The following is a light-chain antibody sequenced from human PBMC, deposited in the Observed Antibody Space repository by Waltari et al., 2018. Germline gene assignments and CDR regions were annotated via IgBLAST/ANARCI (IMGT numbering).Light chain of an antibody. V-gene: IGKV1-39*01. Sequence: DIQMTQSPSSLSASVGDRVTIPCRASQSISSYLNWFQQKPGKAPNILIYASSSLQSGVPSRFIGSGSETDFTLTISSLQPEDFATYYCQQSYSTPPFTFGPGTKVDIK. CDR3: QQSYSTPPFT. J-gene: IGKJ3*01. CDR2: ASS. CDR1: QSISSY.